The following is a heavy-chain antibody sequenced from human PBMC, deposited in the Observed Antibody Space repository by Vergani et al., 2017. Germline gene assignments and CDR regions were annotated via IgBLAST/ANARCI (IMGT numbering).Heavy chain of an antibody. CDR2: IYYSGST. D-gene: IGHD5-18*01. V-gene: IGHV4-39*01. J-gene: IGHJ4*02. CDR1: GGSISSSSYY. CDR3: ARRYSYGYFVDY. Sequence: QLQLQESGPGLVKPSETLSLTCTVSGGSISSSSYYWGWIRQPPGKGLEWIGSIYYSGSTYYNPSLKSRVTISVDTSKNQFSLKLGSVTAADTAVYYCARRYSYGYFVDYWGQGTLVTVSS.